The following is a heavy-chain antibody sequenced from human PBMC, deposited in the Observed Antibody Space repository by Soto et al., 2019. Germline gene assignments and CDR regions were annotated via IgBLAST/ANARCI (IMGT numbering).Heavy chain of an antibody. V-gene: IGHV6-1*01. Sequence: PSQTLSLTCVISGDSVSSNSAAWNWIRQSPSRGLEWLGRTYYRSKWYNDYAVSVRSRITINPDTSKNQFSLQLNSVTPEDTAVYYCARVSKGSGSYYNIGYYYGMDVWGQGTTVTVSS. J-gene: IGHJ6*02. CDR2: TYYRSKWYN. CDR1: GDSVSSNSAA. CDR3: ARVSKGSGSYYNIGYYYGMDV. D-gene: IGHD3-10*01.